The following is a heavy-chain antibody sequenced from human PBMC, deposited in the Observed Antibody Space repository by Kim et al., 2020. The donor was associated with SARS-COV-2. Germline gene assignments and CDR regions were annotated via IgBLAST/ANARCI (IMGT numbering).Heavy chain of an antibody. Sequence: ASVKVSCKASGYTFTDYYIHWVRQAPGQGLEFMGRIDPNTGGTNSAHHFQGRVTMTRDTSISTAHLELSGLTSDDTALYYCARVGRTYEHDYWGQGSLVTASS. CDR1: GYTFTDYY. J-gene: IGHJ4*02. D-gene: IGHD1-26*01. CDR2: IDPNTGGT. V-gene: IGHV1-2*06. CDR3: ARVGRTYEHDY.